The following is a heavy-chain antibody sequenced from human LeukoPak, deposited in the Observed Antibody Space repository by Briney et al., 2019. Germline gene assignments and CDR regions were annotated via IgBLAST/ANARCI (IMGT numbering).Heavy chain of an antibody. V-gene: IGHV3-21*01. CDR1: GFTFSSYS. D-gene: IGHD6-13*01. CDR2: ISSSSSYI. J-gene: IGHJ4*02. CDR3: ARDRLAAAGESDY. Sequence: GGSLRLSCAASGFTFSSYSMNWVRQAPGRGLEWVSSISSSSSYIYYADSVKGRFTISRDNAKNSLYLQMNSLRAEDTAVYYCARDRLAAAGESDYWGQGTLVTVSS.